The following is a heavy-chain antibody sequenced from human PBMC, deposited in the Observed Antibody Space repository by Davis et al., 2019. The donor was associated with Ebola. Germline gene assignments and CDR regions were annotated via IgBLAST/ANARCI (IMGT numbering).Heavy chain of an antibody. Sequence: ASVKVSCKASGYTFTSYAMHWVRQAPGQRLEWMGWINAGNGNTKYSQKFQGRVTITRDTSASTAYMELRSLRSDDTAVYYCAKGLLWFGELPSYYFDYWGQGTLVTVSS. V-gene: IGHV1-3*01. J-gene: IGHJ4*02. CDR1: GYTFTSYA. D-gene: IGHD3-10*01. CDR3: AKGLLWFGELPSYYFDY. CDR2: INAGNGNT.